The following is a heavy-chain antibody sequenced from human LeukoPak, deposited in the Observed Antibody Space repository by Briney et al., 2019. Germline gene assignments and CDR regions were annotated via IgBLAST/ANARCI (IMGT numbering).Heavy chain of an antibody. Sequence: SETLSLTCTVSGDSIGYYYWSWIRQPPGKGLEWIGLISYSGSTNYSPSLKSRLTMSLDTSKNQFSLTLSSVTAADTAVYYCARLMGYLTDSWGQGTLVTVSS. CDR3: ARLMGYLTDS. D-gene: IGHD1-1*01. CDR1: GDSIGYYY. CDR2: ISYSGST. J-gene: IGHJ4*02. V-gene: IGHV4-59*08.